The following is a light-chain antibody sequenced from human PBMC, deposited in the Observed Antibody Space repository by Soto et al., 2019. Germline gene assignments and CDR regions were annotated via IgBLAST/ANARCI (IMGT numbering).Light chain of an antibody. J-gene: IGLJ1*01. CDR2: EVN. CDR1: NSDVGAYNF. Sequence: QSALTQPASVSGSPGQSIAISCTGTNSDVGAYNFVSWYQQYPGKAPKLIIHEVNNRPSGVSDRFSGSKSGNTASLTISGLQAYDEADYYCSSFTTYNTRVFGTGTKVTVL. CDR3: SSFTTYNTRV. V-gene: IGLV2-14*01.